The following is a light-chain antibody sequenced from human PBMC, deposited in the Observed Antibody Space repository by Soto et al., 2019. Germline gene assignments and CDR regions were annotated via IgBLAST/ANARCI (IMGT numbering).Light chain of an antibody. V-gene: IGKV3-11*01. Sequence: ENVFTQSPATLSSFPGDRVTLSCRASQYINTRLAWYQHRPGQAPRLLIYQTSIRAAGIPARFSASGSGTDFTLTISDVQPEDFALYYCHQRQSWPRTFGQGTKVDIK. CDR3: HQRQSWPRT. CDR2: QTS. CDR1: QYINTR. J-gene: IGKJ1*01.